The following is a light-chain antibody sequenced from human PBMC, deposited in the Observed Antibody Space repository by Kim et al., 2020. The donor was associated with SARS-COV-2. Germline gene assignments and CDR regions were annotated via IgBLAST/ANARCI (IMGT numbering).Light chain of an antibody. CDR2: LDS. V-gene: IGLV3-1*01. Sequence: SYELTQPPSVSVSPGQTASITCFVDILGYKYACWYQQTPGQSPVLVFYLDSKRPSGIPERFSGSNSGNTATLTISGTQAMDEADYYCQARDSSTWVFGGG. J-gene: IGLJ3*02. CDR3: QARDSSTWV. CDR1: ILGYKY.